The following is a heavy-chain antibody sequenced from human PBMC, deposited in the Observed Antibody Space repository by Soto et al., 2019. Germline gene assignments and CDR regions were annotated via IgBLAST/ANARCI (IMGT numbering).Heavy chain of an antibody. D-gene: IGHD2-21*01. CDR3: ARPARREGYFY. CDR1: GFTFSDYW. J-gene: IGHJ4*02. Sequence: GGSLRLSCAASGFTFSDYWMSWVRQAPGKGLEWVASVRQDGSDKYYVASEKGRFTISRDNAKNSLYLQMNSLRDEDTAVYYCARPARREGYFYWGQGTLVTVSS. V-gene: IGHV3-7*01. CDR2: VRQDGSDK.